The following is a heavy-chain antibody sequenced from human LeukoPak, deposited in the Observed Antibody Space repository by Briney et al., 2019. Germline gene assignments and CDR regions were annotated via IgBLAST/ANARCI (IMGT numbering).Heavy chain of an antibody. CDR2: ISSNGGST. D-gene: IGHD1-26*01. Sequence: GGSLRLSCAASGFTFSSYAMHWVRQAPGKGLEYVSAISSNGGSTYYANSVKGRFTISRDNSKNTLYLQMGSLRAEDMAVYYCARGDSGSYGAFDIWGQGTMVTVSS. CDR3: ARGDSGSYGAFDI. CDR1: GFTFSSYA. V-gene: IGHV3-64*01. J-gene: IGHJ3*02.